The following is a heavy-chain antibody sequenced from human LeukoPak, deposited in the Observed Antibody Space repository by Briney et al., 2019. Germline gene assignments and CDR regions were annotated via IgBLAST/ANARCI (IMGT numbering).Heavy chain of an antibody. D-gene: IGHD1-1*01. CDR3: ARDQLFGVN. Sequence: GGSLRLSCAASGFTVSSNWMSWVRQAPGKGLEWVANIKQDGSEKNCVDSVKGRFAISRDNAENSLYLQMNSLRAEDTALYYCARDQLFGVNWGQGTLVTVSS. J-gene: IGHJ4*02. V-gene: IGHV3-7*03. CDR1: GFTVSSNW. CDR2: IKQDGSEK.